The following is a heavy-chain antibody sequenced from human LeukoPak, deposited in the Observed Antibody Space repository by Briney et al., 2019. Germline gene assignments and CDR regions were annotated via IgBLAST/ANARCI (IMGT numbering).Heavy chain of an antibody. CDR1: GGSFSGYY. V-gene: IGHV4-34*01. J-gene: IGHJ4*02. CDR3: ARAGSCSGGSCHFDY. D-gene: IGHD2-15*01. CDR2: INHSEST. Sequence: SETLSLTCAVYGGSFSGYYWSWIRQPPGKGLEWIGEINHSESTDYNPSLKSRVTISVDTSKNQFSLKLSSVTAANTAVYYCARAGSCSGGSCHFDYWGQGTLVTVSS.